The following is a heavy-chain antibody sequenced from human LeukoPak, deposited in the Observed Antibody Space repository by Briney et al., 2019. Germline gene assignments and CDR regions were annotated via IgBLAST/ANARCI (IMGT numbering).Heavy chain of an antibody. CDR2: IYYSGST. V-gene: IGHV4-59*01. Sequence: PSETLSLTCTVSGGSISIYYWSWIRHPPGKGLEWIGYIYYSGSTNYNPSLKSRVTISVDTSKNQFSLKLSSVTAADTAVYYCARGLYDSSGYYGYYYYYYMDVWGKGTTVTVSS. D-gene: IGHD3-22*01. J-gene: IGHJ6*03. CDR1: GGSISIYY. CDR3: ARGLYDSSGYYGYYYYYYMDV.